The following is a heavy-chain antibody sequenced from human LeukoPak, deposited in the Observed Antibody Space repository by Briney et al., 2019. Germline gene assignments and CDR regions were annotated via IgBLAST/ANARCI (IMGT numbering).Heavy chain of an antibody. Sequence: SETLSLTCTVSGGSISSSSYYWGWIRQPPGKGLEWIGSIYYSGSTYYNPSLKSRVTISVDTSKNQFSLKLSSVTAADTAVYYCARQGSSGLWHYYYTDVWGKGTTVTVSS. J-gene: IGHJ6*03. V-gene: IGHV4-39*01. D-gene: IGHD6-19*01. CDR2: IYYSGST. CDR3: ARQGSSGLWHYYYTDV. CDR1: GGSISSSSYY.